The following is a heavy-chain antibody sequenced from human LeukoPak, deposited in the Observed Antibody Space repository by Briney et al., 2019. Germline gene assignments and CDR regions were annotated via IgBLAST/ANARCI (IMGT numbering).Heavy chain of an antibody. CDR1: GGTFSSYA. J-gene: IGHJ4*02. CDR3: ATSRGSPWDYFDY. V-gene: IGHV1-69*01. D-gene: IGHD6-25*01. CDR2: IIPIFGTA. Sequence: SVKVSCKASGGTFSSYAISWVRQAPGQGLEWMGGIIPIFGTANYAQKFQGRVTITADESTSTAYMELCSLRSEDTAVYYCATSRGSPWDYFDYWGQGTLVTVSS.